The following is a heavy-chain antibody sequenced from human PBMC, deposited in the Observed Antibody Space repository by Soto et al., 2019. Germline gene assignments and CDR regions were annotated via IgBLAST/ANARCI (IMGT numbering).Heavy chain of an antibody. Sequence: GGSLRLSCAASGFTFSSYSMNWVRQAPGKGLEWVSSISSSSSYIYYADSVKGRFTISRDNAKNSLYLQMNSLRAEDTAVYYCARGAPQSSQNYYYYYGMDVWGQGTTVTVSS. D-gene: IGHD1-26*01. CDR1: GFTFSSYS. CDR2: ISSSSSYI. CDR3: ARGAPQSSQNYYYYYGMDV. J-gene: IGHJ6*02. V-gene: IGHV3-21*01.